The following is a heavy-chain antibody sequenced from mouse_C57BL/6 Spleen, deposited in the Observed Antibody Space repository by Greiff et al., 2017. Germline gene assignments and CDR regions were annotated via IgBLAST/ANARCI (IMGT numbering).Heavy chain of an antibody. CDR3: ASGTVTCYAMDY. Sequence: QVQLKQPGTELVKPGASVKLSCKASGYTFTSYGMHWVKQRPGQGLEWIGDINPGNGGTNYNEKFKGKAKLTADKSSSTAYMQLRSLTSEDSAVYYCASGTVTCYAMDYWGQGTSVTVSS. CDR1: GYTFTSYG. CDR2: INPGNGGT. J-gene: IGHJ4*01. D-gene: IGHD1-1*01. V-gene: IGHV1-53*01.